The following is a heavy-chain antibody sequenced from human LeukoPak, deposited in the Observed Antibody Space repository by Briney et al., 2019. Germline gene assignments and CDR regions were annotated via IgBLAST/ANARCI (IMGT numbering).Heavy chain of an antibody. CDR3: ANSPYSSSLLDY. J-gene: IGHJ4*01. CDR2: ISRGSTTI. D-gene: IGHD6-13*01. CDR1: GFTFSDYY. V-gene: IGHV3-11*04. Sequence: GGSLRLSCAASGFTFSDYYMSWIRQAPGKGLEWVSYISRGSTTIYYADSVKGRFTISRDNAKKSLYLQMNSLRAEDTAVYYCANSPYSSSLLDYWGHGTLVTVFS.